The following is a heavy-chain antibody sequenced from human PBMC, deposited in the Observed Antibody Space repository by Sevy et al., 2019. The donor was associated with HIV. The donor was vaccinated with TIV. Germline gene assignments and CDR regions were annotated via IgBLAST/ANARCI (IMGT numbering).Heavy chain of an antibody. V-gene: IGHV3-30*18. CDR1: GFTFQTFG. CDR3: TKESLRGTYIRGDFDH. CDR2: ISSDGSNQ. J-gene: IGHJ4*02. D-gene: IGHD3-10*02. Sequence: GGSLRLSCSAFGFTFQTFGMHWVRQAPGKGPEWLAVISSDGSNQNYADSVKGRFTISRDNSKNLLFLQMNSLIPNDTAVYFCTKESLRGTYIRGDFDHWGQGTLVNVSS.